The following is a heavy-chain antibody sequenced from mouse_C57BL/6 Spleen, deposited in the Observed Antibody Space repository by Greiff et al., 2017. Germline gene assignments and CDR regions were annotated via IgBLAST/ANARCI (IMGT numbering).Heavy chain of an antibody. V-gene: IGHV1-18*01. CDR3: ARGGNYLAWFAY. Sequence: VQLQQSGPELVKPGASVKIPCKASGYTFTDYNMDWVKQSHGKSLEWIGDINPNNGGTIYNQKFKGKATLTVDKSSSTAYMELRSLTSEDTAVYYCARGGNYLAWFAYWGQGSLGTVSA. CDR2: INPNNGGT. CDR1: GYTFTDYN. D-gene: IGHD2-1*01. J-gene: IGHJ3*01.